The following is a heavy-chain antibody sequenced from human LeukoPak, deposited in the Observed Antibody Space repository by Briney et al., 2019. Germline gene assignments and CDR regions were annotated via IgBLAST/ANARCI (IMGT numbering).Heavy chain of an antibody. CDR3: AKGLERESRLDS. Sequence: GGPLRLSCDASGFSIHTYTMYWVRQAPGQGLEWVSGIRNSDGMTYYADSVRDRFTISTDNSKNTLYLQMNSLRAEDTALYYCAKGLERESRLDSWGQGTLVTVSS. J-gene: IGHJ4*02. V-gene: IGHV3-23*01. CDR1: GFSIHTYT. D-gene: IGHD1-1*01. CDR2: IRNSDGMT.